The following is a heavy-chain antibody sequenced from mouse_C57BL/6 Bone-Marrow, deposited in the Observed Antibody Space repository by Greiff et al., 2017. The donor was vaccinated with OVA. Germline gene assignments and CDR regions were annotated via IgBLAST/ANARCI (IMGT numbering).Heavy chain of an antibody. D-gene: IGHD1-1*01. Sequence: DVKLVESGEGLVKPGGSLKLSCAASGFTFSSYTMSWVRQTPEKRLEWFAYISSGGDYIYYADTVKGPFTISIDKASNTLYQQMSSLNSEDTAMYYCTSDRVVANYVYYWGPGTTLTVSS. CDR3: TSDRVVANYVYY. V-gene: IGHV5-9-1*02. J-gene: IGHJ2*01. CDR1: GFTFSSYT. CDR2: ISSGGDYI.